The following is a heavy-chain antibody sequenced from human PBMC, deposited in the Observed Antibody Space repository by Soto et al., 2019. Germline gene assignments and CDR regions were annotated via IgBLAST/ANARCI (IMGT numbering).Heavy chain of an antibody. D-gene: IGHD6-19*01. CDR3: ATKGVSGWFFDY. CDR1: GGTFKSFT. Sequence: GASVKVSCKASGGTFKSFTFTWVRQGPGQGLEWMGGIIPIFETPNYAQKFQDRVTITADESTSTVYMELSSLRSADTAVYYCATKGVSGWFFDYWGQGTVVTVSS. V-gene: IGHV1-69*13. CDR2: IIPIFETP. J-gene: IGHJ4*02.